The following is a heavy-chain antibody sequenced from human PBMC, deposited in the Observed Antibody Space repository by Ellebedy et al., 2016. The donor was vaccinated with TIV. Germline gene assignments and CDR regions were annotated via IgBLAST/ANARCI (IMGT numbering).Heavy chain of an antibody. V-gene: IGHV3-7*01. D-gene: IGHD4-17*01. CDR3: ARRGSYGDYAVNINNWFDR. CDR2: IRGDSVK. J-gene: IGHJ5*02. Sequence: GESLKISCAASGFSFSSYWMSWVRQAPGKGLEWVANIRGDSVKYYVDSVKGRFAISRDNSDNSLYLQMDNLRVDDTAVYFCARRGSYGDYAVNINNWFDRWGQGTLVTVSS. CDR1: GFSFSSYW.